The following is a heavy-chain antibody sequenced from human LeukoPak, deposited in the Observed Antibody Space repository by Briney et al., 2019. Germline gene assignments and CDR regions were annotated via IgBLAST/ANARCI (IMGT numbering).Heavy chain of an antibody. J-gene: IGHJ2*01. D-gene: IGHD4-17*01. CDR2: ISDSGGST. V-gene: IGHV3-23*01. Sequence: GGSLRLSCAASGFTFISYAMSWVRRAPGKGLEWVSAISDSGGSTYYADSVKGRFTISRDNSKNTLYLQMNSLRVEDTAIYYCAKDTSTVPWYFDLWGRGTLVTVSS. CDR1: GFTFISYA. CDR3: AKDTSTVPWYFDL.